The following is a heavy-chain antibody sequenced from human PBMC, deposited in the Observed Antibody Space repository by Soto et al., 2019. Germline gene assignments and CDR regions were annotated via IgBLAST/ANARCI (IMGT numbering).Heavy chain of an antibody. CDR1: GGSIISSNW. CDR2: IYHSGST. V-gene: IGHV4-4*02. J-gene: IGHJ4*02. D-gene: IGHD1-1*01. Sequence: SETLSLTCAVSGGSIISSNWWNWVRQPPGKGLEWIGEIYHSGSTYYKPSLKSRVAMSVDTSKNQFSLKLTSATAADTAVYYCARRNWSGSTSHFYFDYWGQGVLVTVSS. CDR3: ARRNWSGSTSHFYFDY.